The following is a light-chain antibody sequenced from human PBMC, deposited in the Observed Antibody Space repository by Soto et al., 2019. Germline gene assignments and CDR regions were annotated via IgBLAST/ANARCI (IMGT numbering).Light chain of an antibody. CDR2: GAS. CDR1: QTVTSNF. V-gene: IGKV3-20*01. J-gene: IGKJ5*01. Sequence: VLTQSPGTLSLSPGERATLSCRASQTVTSNFLAWYQEKPGQAPRLLIYGASSRATGIPDRFSGSGSGTDFTLTISRLEPEDFAVYYCQQYDNSPITFGQGTRLEIK. CDR3: QQYDNSPIT.